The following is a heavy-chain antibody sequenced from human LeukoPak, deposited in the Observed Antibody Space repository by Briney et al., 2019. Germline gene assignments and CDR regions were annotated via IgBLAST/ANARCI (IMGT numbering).Heavy chain of an antibody. CDR3: ARMMTTVTTVDYYYYYGMDV. CDR2: IYYSGST. J-gene: IGHJ6*02. D-gene: IGHD4-11*01. CDR1: GGSFSGYY. V-gene: IGHV4-34*01. Sequence: SETLSLTCAVYGGSFSGYYWSWLRQPPGKGLEWIGSIYYSGSTYYNPSLKSRVTISVDTPKNQFSLKLSSVTAADTAVYYCARMMTTVTTVDYYYYYGMDVWGQGTTVTVSS.